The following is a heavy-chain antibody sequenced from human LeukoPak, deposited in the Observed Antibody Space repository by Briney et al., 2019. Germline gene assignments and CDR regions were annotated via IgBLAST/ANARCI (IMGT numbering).Heavy chain of an antibody. CDR1: GFTFSSYW. V-gene: IGHV3-7*05. D-gene: IGHD3-16*01. Sequence: PGGSLILSCAASGFTFSSYWMSWVRQAPGKGLEWMTNIKLDGSEKSYVDSVRGRFTISRDNAKNSLYLLMSSLRADDPAVYFCARDVEGGTFDIWGQGTTVTVSS. CDR2: IKLDGSEK. CDR3: ARDVEGGTFDI. J-gene: IGHJ3*02.